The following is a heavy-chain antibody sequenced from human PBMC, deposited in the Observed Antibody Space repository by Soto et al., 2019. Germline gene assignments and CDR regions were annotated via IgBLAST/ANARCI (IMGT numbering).Heavy chain of an antibody. Sequence: QVQLVQSGAEVKKPGSSVKVSCKASGGTFSSYAISWVRQAPGQGLEWMGGIIAIFGTANYAQKFQGRVTINADESTSTAYMELRSLRSEDTAVYYCARGFDYYDSSGYQWGRGYYYYGMDVWGQGTTVTVSS. CDR3: ARGFDYYDSSGYQWGRGYYYYGMDV. V-gene: IGHV1-69*01. D-gene: IGHD3-22*01. J-gene: IGHJ6*02. CDR2: IIAIFGTA. CDR1: GGTFSSYA.